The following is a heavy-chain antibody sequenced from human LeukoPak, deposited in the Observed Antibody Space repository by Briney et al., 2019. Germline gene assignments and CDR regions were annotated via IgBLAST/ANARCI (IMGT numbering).Heavy chain of an antibody. D-gene: IGHD2-21*02. Sequence: GGSLRLSCEASGFTLSPYSMNWVRQAPGKGLEWASYISTSSSTIYYADSVKGRFTISRDNSKNTLYLQMNSLRAEDTAVYYCAKESAYCGSDCRSLSDYWGQGTLVTVS. CDR2: ISTSSSTI. CDR1: GFTLSPYS. CDR3: AKESAYCGSDCRSLSDY. J-gene: IGHJ4*02. V-gene: IGHV3-48*01.